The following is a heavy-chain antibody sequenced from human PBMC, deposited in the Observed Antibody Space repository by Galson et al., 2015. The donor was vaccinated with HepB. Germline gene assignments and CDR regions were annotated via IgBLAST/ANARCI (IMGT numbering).Heavy chain of an antibody. D-gene: IGHD6-13*01. V-gene: IGHV3-48*04. CDR1: GFTFSSYS. J-gene: IGHJ2*01. CDR3: ARDLTGYSSTWRRYWFFDL. Sequence: SLRLSCAASGFTFSSYSMNWVRQAPGKGLEWVSFISSSSTTIYYADSVKGRSTISRDDAKNSLYLQMNSLRAEDTAVYYCARDLTGYSSTWRRYWFFDLWGRGTLVTVSS. CDR2: ISSSSTTI.